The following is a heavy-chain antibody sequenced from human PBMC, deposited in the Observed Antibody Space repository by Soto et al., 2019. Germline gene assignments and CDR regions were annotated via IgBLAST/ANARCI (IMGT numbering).Heavy chain of an antibody. D-gene: IGHD3-10*01. Sequence: EVQLVESGGGLVQPGGSLRLSCAASGFTFSSYSMNWVRQAPGKGLEWVSYIRSSSSTIYYADSVKGRLTISRDNAKNSLYLQMNSLRAEDTAVYYCARANYYGSPGDFDYWGQGTLVTVSS. J-gene: IGHJ4*02. CDR3: ARANYYGSPGDFDY. V-gene: IGHV3-48*01. CDR2: IRSSSSTI. CDR1: GFTFSSYS.